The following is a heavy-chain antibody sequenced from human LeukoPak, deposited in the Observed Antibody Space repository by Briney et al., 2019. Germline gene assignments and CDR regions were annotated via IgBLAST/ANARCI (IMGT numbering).Heavy chain of an antibody. V-gene: IGHV3-48*03. CDR1: GFTFSSYE. CDR3: AELGFTMIGGV. Sequence: GGSLRLSCAASGFTFSSYEMNWVRQAPGKGLEWVSYISSSGSTIYYADSVKGRFTISRDNAKNSLYLQMNSLRAEDTAVYYCAELGFTMIGGVWGKGTTVTISS. CDR2: ISSSGSTI. J-gene: IGHJ6*04. D-gene: IGHD3-10*02.